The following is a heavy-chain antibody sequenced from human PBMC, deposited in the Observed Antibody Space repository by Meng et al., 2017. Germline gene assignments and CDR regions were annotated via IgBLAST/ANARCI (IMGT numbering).Heavy chain of an antibody. V-gene: IGHV4-39*07. D-gene: IGHD6-19*01. CDR3: AKRIAVAGGGDAFDI. CDR1: GGSISSSSYY. J-gene: IGHJ3*02. CDR2: IYYSGST. Sequence: SETLSLTCTVSGGSISSSSYYWGWIRQPPGKGLEWIGSIYYSGSTYYNPSLKSRVTISVDTSKNQFSLKLSSVTAADTAVYYCAKRIAVAGGGDAFDIWGQGTMVTVSS.